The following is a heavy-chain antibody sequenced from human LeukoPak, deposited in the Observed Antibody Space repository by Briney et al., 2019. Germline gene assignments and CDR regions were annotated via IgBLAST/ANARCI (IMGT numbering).Heavy chain of an antibody. Sequence: GGSLRLACAASGFTFSSYGMHWVRQAPGKGLEWVAFIRYDGSNKYYADSVKGRFTISRDNSKNTLYLQMNSLRAEDTAVYYCAKDQIVVVPAAIRGGADYWGQGTLVTVSS. D-gene: IGHD2-2*01. V-gene: IGHV3-30*02. J-gene: IGHJ4*02. CDR1: GFTFSSYG. CDR2: IRYDGSNK. CDR3: AKDQIVVVPAAIRGGADY.